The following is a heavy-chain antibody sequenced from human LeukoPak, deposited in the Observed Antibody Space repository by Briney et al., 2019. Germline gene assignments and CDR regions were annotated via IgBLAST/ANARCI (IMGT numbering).Heavy chain of an antibody. CDR1: GFIFTNYF. J-gene: IGHJ4*02. Sequence: GGSLRLSCTASGFIFTNYFMSWVRQAPGKGLEWVASIKHDGSEKYYVDSVRGRFTISRDNTKSSLYLQMNSLRAEDTAMYYCARYRHLYYWGQGTLVTVSS. D-gene: IGHD3-16*01. CDR2: IKHDGSEK. CDR3: ARYRHLYY. V-gene: IGHV3-7*01.